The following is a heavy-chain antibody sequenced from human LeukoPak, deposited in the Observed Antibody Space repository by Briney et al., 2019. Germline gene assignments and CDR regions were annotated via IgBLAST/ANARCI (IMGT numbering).Heavy chain of an antibody. J-gene: IGHJ4*02. Sequence: HPGGSLRLSCAASGFTFSSYAMSWVRQAPGKGLEWVSAISGSGGSPYYAVSVKGRFTISRDNSKNTLYLQMNSLRADDTAVYYCAKVMVDILTGYYYRLFDYWGQGTLVTVSS. CDR2: ISGSGGSP. V-gene: IGHV3-23*01. CDR3: AKVMVDILTGYYYRLFDY. D-gene: IGHD3-9*01. CDR1: GFTFSSYA.